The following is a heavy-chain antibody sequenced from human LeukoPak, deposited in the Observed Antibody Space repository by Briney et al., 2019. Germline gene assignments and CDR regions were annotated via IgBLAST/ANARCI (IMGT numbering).Heavy chain of an antibody. CDR1: GGTFSSYA. V-gene: IGHV1-69*13. D-gene: IGHD2-15*01. CDR3: ARAVDATGVSWFDP. J-gene: IGHJ5*02. Sequence: SVKVSFKASGGTFSSYAISWVRQAPGQGLEWMGGIIPIFGTANNAQKFQGRVTITADESTSTAYMELSSLRSEDTAVYYCARAVDATGVSWFDPWGQGTLVTVSS. CDR2: IIPIFGTA.